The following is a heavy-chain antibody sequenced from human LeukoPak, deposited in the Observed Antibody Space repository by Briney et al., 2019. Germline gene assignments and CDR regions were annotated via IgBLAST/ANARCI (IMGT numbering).Heavy chain of an antibody. V-gene: IGHV3-48*03. Sequence: PGGSLRLSCAASGSTFSNYEMNWVRQAPGKGLEWVSYISSSGSTIYYADSVKGRFTISRDNAKKSLYLQMYSLRAEDTAVYYCAELGITMIGGVWGKGTTVTISS. CDR3: AELGITMIGGV. J-gene: IGHJ6*04. D-gene: IGHD3-10*02. CDR1: GSTFSNYE. CDR2: ISSSGSTI.